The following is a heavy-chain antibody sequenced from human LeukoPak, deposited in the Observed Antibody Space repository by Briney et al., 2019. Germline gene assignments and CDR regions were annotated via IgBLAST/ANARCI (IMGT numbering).Heavy chain of an antibody. CDR3: ARDYASDY. CDR1: GFTFSADS. D-gene: IGHD3-10*01. Sequence: GGSLRLSCAASGFTFSADSMNWVRQAPGKGLEWVSYISRSGDTIYFADSVKGRFTISRDNAKNSLYLQMSSLRAEDTAVYYCARDYASDYWGQGTLVTVSS. V-gene: IGHV3-48*04. J-gene: IGHJ4*02. CDR2: ISRSGDTI.